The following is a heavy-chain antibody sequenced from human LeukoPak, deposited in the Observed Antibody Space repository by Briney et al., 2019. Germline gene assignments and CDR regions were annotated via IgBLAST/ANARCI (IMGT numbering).Heavy chain of an antibody. CDR3: AREKYYYGSGSHHLDY. V-gene: IGHV1-18*01. J-gene: IGHJ4*02. CDR2: ISAYDGNT. Sequence: GASVKVSCKASGYTFTSYGISWVRQAPGQGLEWMGWISAYDGNTNYAQKLQGRVTITTDTSTSTAYMELRSLRSDDTAVYYCAREKYYYGSGSHHLDYWGQGTLVTVSS. CDR1: GYTFTSYG. D-gene: IGHD3-10*01.